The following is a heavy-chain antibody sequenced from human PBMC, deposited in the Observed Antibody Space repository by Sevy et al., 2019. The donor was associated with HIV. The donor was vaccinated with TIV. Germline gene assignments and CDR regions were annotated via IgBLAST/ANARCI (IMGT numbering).Heavy chain of an antibody. Sequence: GGSLRLSCAASGFRFSSYAMHWVRQAPGKGLEWVAVISYDGGNKYYADSVKGRFTISRDNSKNTLYLQMNSLRAEDTVVYYCARVQVERQWLGTLDYWGQGTLVTVSS. D-gene: IGHD6-19*01. J-gene: IGHJ4*02. V-gene: IGHV3-30-3*01. CDR1: GFRFSSYA. CDR2: ISYDGGNK. CDR3: ARVQVERQWLGTLDY.